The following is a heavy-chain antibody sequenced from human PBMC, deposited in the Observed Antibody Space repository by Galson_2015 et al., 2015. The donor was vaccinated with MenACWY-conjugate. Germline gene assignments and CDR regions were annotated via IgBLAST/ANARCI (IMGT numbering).Heavy chain of an antibody. CDR1: GFTLSRYY. J-gene: IGHJ4*02. CDR3: ARPVRNRLTIAVPYYFDH. V-gene: IGHV3-7*03. D-gene: IGHD2-21*01. CDR2: IRGDGSET. Sequence: SLRLSCAASGFTLSRYYMSWVRQAPGKGLEWVATIRGDGSETFHLNSVKDRFTISRDNAQNSLFLQMDSLRAEDTAVYYCARPVRNRLTIAVPYYFDHWGQGTLVAVSS.